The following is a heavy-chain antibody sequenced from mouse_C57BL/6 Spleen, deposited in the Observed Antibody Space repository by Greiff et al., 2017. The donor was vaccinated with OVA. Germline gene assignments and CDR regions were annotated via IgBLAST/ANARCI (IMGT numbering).Heavy chain of an antibody. J-gene: IGHJ2*01. D-gene: IGHD1-1*01. CDR2: IWSGGST. CDR1: GFSLTSYG. Sequence: QVQLKESGPGLVQPSQSLSITCTVSGFSLTSYGVHWVRQSPGKGLEWLGVIWSGGSTDYNAAFISRLSISKDNSKSQVFFKMNSLQADDTAIYYCARYYGSSYPFFDYWGQGTTLTVSS. V-gene: IGHV2-2*01. CDR3: ARYYGSSYPFFDY.